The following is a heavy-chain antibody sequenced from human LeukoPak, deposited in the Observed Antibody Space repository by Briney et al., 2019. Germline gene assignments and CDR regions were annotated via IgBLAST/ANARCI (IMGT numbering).Heavy chain of an antibody. CDR3: AKDRSGYSSSWPTPAADY. V-gene: IGHV3-23*01. Sequence: GGSLRLSCAASGFTFSSYAMSWVRQAPGKGLEWVSDISGSGGSTYYADAVKSPFTISRDNSKNTLYLQMNSLRAEDTAAYYRAKDRSGYSSSWPTPAADYWGQGTLVTVSS. CDR1: GFTFSSYA. CDR2: ISGSGGST. J-gene: IGHJ4*02. D-gene: IGHD6-13*01.